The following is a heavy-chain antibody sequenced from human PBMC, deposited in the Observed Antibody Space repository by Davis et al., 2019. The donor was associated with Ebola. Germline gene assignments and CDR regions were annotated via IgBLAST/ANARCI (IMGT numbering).Heavy chain of an antibody. CDR2: ISSSGSTI. J-gene: IGHJ6*02. Sequence: GGSLRLSCAASGFTFSDYYMSWIRQAPGKGLEWVSYISSSGSTIYYADSVKGRFTISRDNAKNSLYLQMNSLRDEDTAGYYCARDSEWELLQVAKQLYYYYGMDVWGQGTTVTVSS. CDR3: ARDSEWELLQVAKQLYYYYGMDV. V-gene: IGHV3-11*04. CDR1: GFTFSDYY. D-gene: IGHD1-26*01.